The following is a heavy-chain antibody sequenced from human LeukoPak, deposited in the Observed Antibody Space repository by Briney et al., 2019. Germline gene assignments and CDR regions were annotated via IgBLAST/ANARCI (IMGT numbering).Heavy chain of an antibody. CDR1: DYTFTSYG. V-gene: IGHV1-69*13. CDR2: IIPIFGTA. J-gene: IGHJ5*02. D-gene: IGHD2-2*01. CDR3: ARVPAAIGRTRNNWFDP. Sequence: ASVKVSCKASDYTFTSYGISWVRQAPGQGLEWMGGIIPIFGTANYAQKFQGRVTITADESTSTAYMELSSLRSEDTAVYYCARVPAAIGRTRNNWFDPWGQGTLVTVSS.